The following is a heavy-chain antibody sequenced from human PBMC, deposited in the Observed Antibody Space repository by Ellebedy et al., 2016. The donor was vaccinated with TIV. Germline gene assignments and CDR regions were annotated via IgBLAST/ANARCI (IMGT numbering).Heavy chain of an antibody. Sequence: SQTLSLTCAISGDSVSSNSAAWNWIRQSPSRGLEWLGRTYYRSKCSNDYAVSVKSRITINPDTSKNQFSLQLTSVTPEDTAVYYCASAQAPTYYYDSSGYWYFDYWGQGTLVTVSS. CDR1: GDSVSSNSAA. V-gene: IGHV6-1*01. J-gene: IGHJ4*02. CDR3: ASAQAPTYYYDSSGYWYFDY. D-gene: IGHD3-22*01. CDR2: TYYRSKCSN.